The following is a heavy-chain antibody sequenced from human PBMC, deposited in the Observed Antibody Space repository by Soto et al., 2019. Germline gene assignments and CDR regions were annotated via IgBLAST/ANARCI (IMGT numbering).Heavy chain of an antibody. CDR3: ARCALEPPNIVTYYYMDV. Sequence: GGSLRLSCAASGFTFSDYYMSWIRQAPGKGLEWVSYISSSGSTIYYADSVKGRFTISRDNAKNSLYLQMNSLRAEDTAVYYCARCALEPPNIVTYYYMDVWGKGTTVTVSS. V-gene: IGHV3-11*01. CDR2: ISSSGSTI. D-gene: IGHD2-15*01. J-gene: IGHJ6*03. CDR1: GFTFSDYY.